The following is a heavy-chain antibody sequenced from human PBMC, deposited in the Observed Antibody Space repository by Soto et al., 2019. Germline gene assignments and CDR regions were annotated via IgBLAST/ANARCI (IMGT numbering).Heavy chain of an antibody. CDR1: GGTFSSYA. Sequence: PVKVSCKASGGTFSSYAISWVRQAPGQGLEWMGGIIPIFDTANYAQKFKGRVTITADESTSTAYMELSSLRSEDTAVYYCARHDCISTSCYYYYYYSMDVCGEGTTVTVSS. CDR2: IIPIFDTA. V-gene: IGHV1-69*13. D-gene: IGHD2-2*01. J-gene: IGHJ6*04. CDR3: ARHDCISTSCYYYYYYSMDV.